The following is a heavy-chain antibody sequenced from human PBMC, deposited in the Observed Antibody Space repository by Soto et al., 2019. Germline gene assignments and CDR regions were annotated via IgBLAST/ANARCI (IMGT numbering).Heavy chain of an antibody. Sequence: GGSLRLSCAASGFTFNSYAMHWVRQAPGKGLEWVSGICGISSSSASIYFADSVKGRFTISRDNAKNSLYLQMNSLRAEDTAVYYCARVSDYGDYPEYFQHWGQGTLVTVSS. CDR3: ARVSDYGDYPEYFQH. CDR2: ISSSSASI. V-gene: IGHV3-21*04. CDR1: GFTFNSYA. D-gene: IGHD4-17*01. J-gene: IGHJ1*01.